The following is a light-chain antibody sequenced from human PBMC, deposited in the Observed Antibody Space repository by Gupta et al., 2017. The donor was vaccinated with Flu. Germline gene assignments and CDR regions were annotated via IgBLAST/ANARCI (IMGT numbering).Light chain of an antibody. CDR1: QSVGSW. Sequence: DIQMTQSPSTLSASIGDRVSITCRVSQSVGSWLAWYQQRPGKAPKLLIHKASSLKSGVPSRFSGSGAGTEFTLTISSLQPDDFATYYCHQYNSYSPYSFGQGTNLEMK. CDR3: HQYNSYSPYS. V-gene: IGKV1-5*03. J-gene: IGKJ2*03. CDR2: KAS.